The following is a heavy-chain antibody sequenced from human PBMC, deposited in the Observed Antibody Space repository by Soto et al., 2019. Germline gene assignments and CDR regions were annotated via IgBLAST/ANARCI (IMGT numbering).Heavy chain of an antibody. CDR2: IDPSDSYT. V-gene: IGHV5-10-1*01. CDR1: GYSFTTFW. CDR3: ARVLRRDACDT. J-gene: IGHJ4*02. Sequence: GESLKISCRASGYSFTTFWITWVRQMPGKGLEWMGRIDPSDSYTRYSPSFQGHVTISADKSTATAYLQWSSLEASDSAMYYCARVLRRDACDTWGQGTLVTVSS. D-gene: IGHD5-18*01.